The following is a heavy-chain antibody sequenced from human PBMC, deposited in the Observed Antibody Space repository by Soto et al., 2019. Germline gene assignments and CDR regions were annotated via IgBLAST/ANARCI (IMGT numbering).Heavy chain of an antibody. D-gene: IGHD2-8*02. J-gene: IGHJ5*02. CDR3: ARHEGWTGPDQ. V-gene: IGHV4-4*02. CDR2: IFPDGNT. CDR1: GASIGSGGW. Sequence: QVHLQESGPGLVKPSETLSLTCAVSGASIGSGGWWSWVRQPPGKGLEWIAEIFPDGNTNYSPSLKSRVTISVDKSQNQFSLNVSSVTAADTAVYYCARHEGWTGPDQWGQGTLVTVSS.